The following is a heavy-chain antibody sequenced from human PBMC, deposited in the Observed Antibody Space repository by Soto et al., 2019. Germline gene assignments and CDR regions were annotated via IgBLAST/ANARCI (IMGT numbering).Heavy chain of an antibody. J-gene: IGHJ5*02. CDR3: AKDPEQWLVHINWFDP. V-gene: IGHV3-30*18. Sequence: GGSLRLSCAASGFTFSSYSMHWVRQAPGKGLEWVAVISYDGSNKYYADSVKGRFTISRDNSKNTLYLQMNSLRAEDTAVYYCAKDPEQWLVHINWFDPWGQGTLVTVSS. CDR2: ISYDGSNK. CDR1: GFTFSSYS. D-gene: IGHD6-19*01.